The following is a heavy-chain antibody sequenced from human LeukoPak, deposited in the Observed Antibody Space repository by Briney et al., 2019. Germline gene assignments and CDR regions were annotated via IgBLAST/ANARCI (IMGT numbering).Heavy chain of an antibody. CDR2: ISAYNGNT. J-gene: IGHJ4*02. D-gene: IGHD1-26*01. CDR3: ARDPQQLVGATGGGFNF. CDR1: GYTFTSYG. Sequence: ASVKVSCKASGYTFTSYGISWVRQAAGQGLEWMGWISAYNGNTNYAQKLQGRVTMTTDTSTSTAYMELRSLRSDDTAVYYCARDPQQLVGATGGGFNFWGQGTLATVSS. V-gene: IGHV1-18*01.